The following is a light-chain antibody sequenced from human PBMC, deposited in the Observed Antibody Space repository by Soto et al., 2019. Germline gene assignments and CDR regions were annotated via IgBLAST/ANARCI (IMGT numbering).Light chain of an antibody. CDR1: QSVSSN. CDR2: GAS. V-gene: IGKV3-15*01. Sequence: EVVMTQSPATLSVSPGERATLSCRASQSVSSNLVWYQQKPGQAPRLLIYGASTRATGIPARFSGSGSGTEFTLTISSLQSEDFVVYYCQHYNNWPPYTFGQGTKLEIK. J-gene: IGKJ2*01. CDR3: QHYNNWPPYT.